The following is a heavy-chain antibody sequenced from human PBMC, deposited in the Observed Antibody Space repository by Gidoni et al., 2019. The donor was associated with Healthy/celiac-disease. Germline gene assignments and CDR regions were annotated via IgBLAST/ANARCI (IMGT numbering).Heavy chain of an antibody. CDR2: IDWDDDK. CDR3: ARIMHRGSGWYKDAFDI. Sequence: QVTLRESGPALVKPTQTLTLTCTFSGFSLSTSGMCVSWIRQPPGKALEWLARIDWDDDKYYSTSLKTRLTISKDTSKNQVVLTMTNMDPVDTATYYCARIMHRGSGWYKDAFDIWGQGTMVTVSS. CDR1: GFSLSTSGMC. J-gene: IGHJ3*02. V-gene: IGHV2-70*15. D-gene: IGHD6-19*01.